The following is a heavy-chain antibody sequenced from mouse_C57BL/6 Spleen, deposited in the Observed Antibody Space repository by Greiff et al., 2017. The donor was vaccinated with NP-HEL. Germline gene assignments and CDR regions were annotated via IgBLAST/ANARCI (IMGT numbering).Heavy chain of an antibody. Sequence: EVKVEESGPGLVKPSQSLSLTCSVTGYSITSGYYWNWIRQFPGNKLEWMGYISYDGSNNYNPSLKNRISITRDTSKNQFFLKLNSVTTEDTATYYCARNDYYGLYYYAMDYWGQGTSVTVSS. D-gene: IGHD1-1*01. V-gene: IGHV3-6*01. CDR2: ISYDGSN. CDR3: ARNDYYGLYYYAMDY. CDR1: GYSITSGYY. J-gene: IGHJ4*01.